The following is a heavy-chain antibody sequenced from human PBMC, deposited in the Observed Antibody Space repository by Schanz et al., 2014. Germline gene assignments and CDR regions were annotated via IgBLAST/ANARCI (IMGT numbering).Heavy chain of an antibody. V-gene: IGHV4-30-4*07. Sequence: QVPLQESGPGLVKPSQTLSLTCAVSGGSISSGGYTWSWIRQPPGKGLEWIGYIYYSGSTYYNPSLKSRVTISVDTSKNQSSLMLGSVTAADTAVYYCARAAGPVDYWGQGTLVTVSS. CDR2: IYYSGST. D-gene: IGHD6-13*01. J-gene: IGHJ4*02. CDR1: GGSISSGGYT. CDR3: ARAAGPVDY.